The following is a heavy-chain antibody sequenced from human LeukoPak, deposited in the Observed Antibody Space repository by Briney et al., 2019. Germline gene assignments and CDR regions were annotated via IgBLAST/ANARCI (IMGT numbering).Heavy chain of an antibody. CDR2: IYYSGST. CDR1: GGSISSYY. D-gene: IGHD5-18*01. V-gene: IGHV4-59*12. J-gene: IGHJ4*02. Sequence: SETLSLTCTVSGGSISSYYWSWIRQPPGKGLEWIGYIYYSGSTSYNPSLMSRVTISVDRSKNQFSLKLSSVTAADTAVYYCARGRAMGPPFDYWGQGTLVTVSS. CDR3: ARGRAMGPPFDY.